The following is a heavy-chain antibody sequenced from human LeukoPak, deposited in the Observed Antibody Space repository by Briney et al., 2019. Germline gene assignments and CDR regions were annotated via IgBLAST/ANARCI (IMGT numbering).Heavy chain of an antibody. D-gene: IGHD3-3*01. CDR1: GTSISNYY. J-gene: IGHJ6*01. Sequence: SETLSLTCTVYGTSISNYYWSWIRQPPGKGLEWIGYIEDRGNTNYNPSLRSRVTISVDTSKKQFSLKMTSVTAADTAVYYCARDRPLDDSWSGYYDNGMDVWGQGTTVTVSS. CDR3: ARDRPLDDSWSGYYDNGMDV. V-gene: IGHV4-59*01. CDR2: IEDRGNT.